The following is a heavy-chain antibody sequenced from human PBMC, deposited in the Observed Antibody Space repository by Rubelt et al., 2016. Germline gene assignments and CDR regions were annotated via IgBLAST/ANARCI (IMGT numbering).Heavy chain of an antibody. J-gene: IGHJ4*02. CDR3: ARGKAVAGTWKFDS. CDR2: IYDSGST. D-gene: IGHD6-19*01. Sequence: QVKLQQWGAGLLKPSETLSLTCTISGGSISTYYWSWIRQPPGKGLEWIGNIYDSGSTNYNPSLKSRVTISVDTSKNQFSLKLSSVTAADTAVYYCARGKAVAGTWKFDSWGQGTLVTVSS. V-gene: IGHV4-59*01. CDR1: GGSISTYY.